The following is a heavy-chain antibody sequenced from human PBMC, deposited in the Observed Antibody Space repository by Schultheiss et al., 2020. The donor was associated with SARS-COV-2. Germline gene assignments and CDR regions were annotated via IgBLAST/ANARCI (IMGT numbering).Heavy chain of an antibody. CDR1: GFTFSSYA. V-gene: IGHV3-30-3*01. J-gene: IGHJ6*02. Sequence: GESLKISCAASGFTFSSYAMHWVRQAPGKGLEWVAVISYDGSNKYYADSVKGRFTISRDNSKNTLYLQMNSLRAEDTAVYYCARDLRGSYSGSKYYYYYYGMDVWGQGTTVTVSS. CDR3: ARDLRGSYSGSKYYYYYYGMDV. CDR2: ISYDGSNK. D-gene: IGHD1-26*01.